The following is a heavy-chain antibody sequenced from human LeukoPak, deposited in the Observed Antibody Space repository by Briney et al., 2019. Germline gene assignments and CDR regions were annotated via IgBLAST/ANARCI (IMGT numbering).Heavy chain of an antibody. Sequence: PGRSLRLSCAASGFTFSSYTIHWVRQAPGKGLEWVAVISYDGSNKYYADSVKGRFTISRDNSKNTLYLQMNSLRAEDTAVYYCARAAYYYDSSGYDAFDIWGQGTMVTVSS. J-gene: IGHJ3*02. CDR3: ARAAYYYDSSGYDAFDI. D-gene: IGHD3-22*01. CDR2: ISYDGSNK. CDR1: GFTFSSYT. V-gene: IGHV3-30-3*01.